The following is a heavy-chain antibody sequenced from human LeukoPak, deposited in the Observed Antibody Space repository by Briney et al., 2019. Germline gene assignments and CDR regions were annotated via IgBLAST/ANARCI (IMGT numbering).Heavy chain of an antibody. CDR2: IYTSGST. V-gene: IGHV4-61*02. J-gene: IGHJ4*02. CDR3: ARDRPYCSSTSCYYYFDY. D-gene: IGHD2-2*01. Sequence: SETLSLTCTVSGGSISSGSYYWSWIRQPAGKGLEWIGRIYTSGSTNYNPSLKSRVTLSVDTSKNQFSLKLSSVTAADTAVYYCARDRPYCSSTSCYYYFDYWGQGTLVTVSS. CDR1: GGSISSGSYY.